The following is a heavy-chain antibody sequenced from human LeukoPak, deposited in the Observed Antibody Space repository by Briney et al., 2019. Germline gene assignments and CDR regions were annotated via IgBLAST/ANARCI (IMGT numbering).Heavy chain of an antibody. J-gene: IGHJ4*02. Sequence: PSETLSLTCAVYGGSFSGYYWSWIRQPPGKGLEWIGEINHSGSTYYNPSLKSRVTISVDTSKNQFSLKLSSVTAADTAVYYCARAAYSGSNSWYFDYWGQGTLVTVSS. D-gene: IGHD1-26*01. CDR3: ARAAYSGSNSWYFDY. CDR2: INHSGST. CDR1: GGSFSGYY. V-gene: IGHV4-34*01.